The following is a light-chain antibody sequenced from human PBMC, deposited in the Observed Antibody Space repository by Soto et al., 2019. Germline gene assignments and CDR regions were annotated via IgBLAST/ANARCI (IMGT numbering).Light chain of an antibody. CDR2: EVS. CDR3: SSYSGSNNRL. CDR1: SSDVADYNY. V-gene: IGLV2-8*01. Sequence: QSALTQPPSASGSPGQSVTISCTGPSSDVADYNYVSWYQQYPGKAPKLLIYEVSKRPSGGTDRFYGSKSGNTASLTVSGLQAEDEAEYYCSSYSGSNNRLFGGGTKLTVL. J-gene: IGLJ3*02.